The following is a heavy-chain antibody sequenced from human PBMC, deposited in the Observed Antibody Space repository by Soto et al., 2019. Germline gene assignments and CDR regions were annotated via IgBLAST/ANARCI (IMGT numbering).Heavy chain of an antibody. CDR1: GGTFSSYR. CDR2: INPNSGAT. J-gene: IGHJ4*02. D-gene: IGHD4-17*01. V-gene: IGHV1-2*02. CDR3: ARLNGDFFDY. Sequence: ASVKVSCKASGGTFSSYRINWVRQAPGQGLEWMGWINPNSGATEYGQKFQGRVTLTTDTSISTAYMDLSRLTSDDTAIYYCARLNGDFFDYWGQGTLVTVSS.